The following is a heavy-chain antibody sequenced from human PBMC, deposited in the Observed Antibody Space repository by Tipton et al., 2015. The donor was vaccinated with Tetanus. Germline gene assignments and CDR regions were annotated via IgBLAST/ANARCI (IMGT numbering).Heavy chain of an antibody. J-gene: IGHJ3*02. CDR2: IGTAGDT. CDR3: ARSLGDAFDI. CDR1: GLTFSSYD. D-gene: IGHD7-27*01. V-gene: IGHV3-13*01. Sequence: GSLRLSCAASGLTFSSYDMHWVRQATGKGLEWVSAIGTAGDTYYPGSVKGRFTISRENAKNSLYLQMNSLRAGDTAVYYCARSLGDAFDIWAKGQWSPSLQ.